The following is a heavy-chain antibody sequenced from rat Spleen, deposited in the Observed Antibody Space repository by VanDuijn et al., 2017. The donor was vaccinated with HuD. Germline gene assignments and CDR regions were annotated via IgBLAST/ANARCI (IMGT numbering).Heavy chain of an antibody. CDR1: GYSITSSYR. V-gene: IGHV3-3*01. D-gene: IGHD1-11*01. CDR3: ARSSFNYGGFSHQFDY. Sequence: EVQLQESGPGLVKPSQSLSLTCSVTGYSITSSYRWNWIRKFPGNRLEWMGYINTAGSTNYNPSLKSRISITSDRSKNQFFLQVNSVTTEDTATYYCARSSFNYGGFSHQFDYWGQGVMVTVSS. J-gene: IGHJ2*01. CDR2: INTAGST.